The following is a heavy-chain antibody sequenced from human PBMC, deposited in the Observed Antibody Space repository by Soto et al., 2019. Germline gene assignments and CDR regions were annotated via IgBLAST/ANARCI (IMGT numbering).Heavy chain of an antibody. V-gene: IGHV1-18*04. D-gene: IGHD6-13*01. Sequence: ASVKVSCKASGYTFTSYGISWVRQAPGQGLEWMGWISPYDHNTNYAQKLQGRVTMTTDTSTSTAYMELRSLRSDDAAVYYCARDLYSQQLSGDYWGQGTLVTVSS. CDR2: ISPYDHNT. CDR3: ARDLYSQQLSGDY. CDR1: GYTFTSYG. J-gene: IGHJ4*02.